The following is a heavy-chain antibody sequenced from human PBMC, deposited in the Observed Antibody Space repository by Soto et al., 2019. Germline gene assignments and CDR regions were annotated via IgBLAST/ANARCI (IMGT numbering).Heavy chain of an antibody. CDR1: GGSFSGYY. V-gene: IGHV4-34*01. J-gene: IGHJ4*02. CDR3: ARGSTIFGVVRGFDY. Sequence: PSETLSLTCAVYGGSFSGYYWSWIRQPPGKGLEWIGEINHSGSTNYNPSLKSRVTISVDTSKNQFSLKLSSVTAADTAVYYCARGSTIFGVVRGFDYWGQGTLVTVSS. CDR2: INHSGST. D-gene: IGHD3-3*01.